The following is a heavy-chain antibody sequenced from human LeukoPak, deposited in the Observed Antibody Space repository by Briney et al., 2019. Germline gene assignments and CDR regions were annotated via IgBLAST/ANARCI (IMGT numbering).Heavy chain of an antibody. CDR1: GFTFSSYS. V-gene: IGHV3-21*01. D-gene: IGHD7-27*01. CDR3: AKKLGTTDY. CDR2: ISSSSSYI. J-gene: IGHJ4*02. Sequence: GGSLRLSCAASGFTFSSYSRNWVRQAPGKGLEWVSSISSSSSYIYYADSVKGRFTISRDNAKNSLYLQMNSLRAEDTAVYYCAKKLGTTDYWGQGTLVTVSS.